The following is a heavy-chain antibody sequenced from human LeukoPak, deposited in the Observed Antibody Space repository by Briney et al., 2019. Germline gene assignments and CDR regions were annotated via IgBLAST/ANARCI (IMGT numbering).Heavy chain of an antibody. V-gene: IGHV1-18*01. J-gene: IGHJ1*01. D-gene: IGHD3-22*01. CDR1: GYTFTSYG. CDR2: ISAYNGNT. Sequence: APVKVSCKASGYTFTSYGISWVRQAPGQGLEWMGWISAYNGNTNYAQKLQGRVTMTTDTSTSTAYMELRSLRSDDTAVYYCARERTPKTYYYDSSGYYSLYFQHWGQGTLVTVSS. CDR3: ARERTPKTYYYDSSGYYSLYFQH.